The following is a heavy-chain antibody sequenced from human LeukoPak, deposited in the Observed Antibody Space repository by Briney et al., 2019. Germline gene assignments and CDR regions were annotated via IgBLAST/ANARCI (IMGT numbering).Heavy chain of an antibody. CDR2: INHSGST. J-gene: IGHJ4*02. D-gene: IGHD3-16*02. CDR1: GGSFSGYY. V-gene: IGHV4-34*01. Sequence: SETLSLTCAVYGGSFSGYYWSWIRQPPGNGLEWIGEINHSGSTNYNPSLKSRVTISVDTSKNQFSLKLSSVTAADTAVYYCARLYFDYVWGSYRSAIYFDYWDQGTLVTVSS. CDR3: ARLYFDYVWGSYRSAIYFDY.